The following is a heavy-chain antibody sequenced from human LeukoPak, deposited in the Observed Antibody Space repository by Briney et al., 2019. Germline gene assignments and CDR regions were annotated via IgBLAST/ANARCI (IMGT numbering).Heavy chain of an antibody. D-gene: IGHD3-16*01. CDR3: ARGGLGGGSDAFDL. Sequence: ASVKVSCKASGYTFTDSLLHWVRQAPGQGLEWMAWIHRNDGDTYSAQKFQGRVTTARDTSINTAYMELSGLTSDDTAVYYCARGGLGGGSDAFDLWGQGTMVIVSS. CDR1: GYTFTDSL. V-gene: IGHV1-2*02. CDR2: IHRNDGDT. J-gene: IGHJ3*01.